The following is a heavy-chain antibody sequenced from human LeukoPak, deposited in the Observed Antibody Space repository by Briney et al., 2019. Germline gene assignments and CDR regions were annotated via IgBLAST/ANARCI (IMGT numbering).Heavy chain of an antibody. D-gene: IGHD4-17*01. CDR3: ARDYGDTSVYYGMDV. CDR1: GGSISSGDYY. V-gene: IGHV4-61*08. J-gene: IGHJ6*02. Sequence: SETLSLTCTVSGGSISSGDYYWSWIRQPPGKGLEWIGFISYSGSTHYNPSLKSRVTISVDTSKSQFSLKLTSVTAADTAVYYCARDYGDTSVYYGMDVWGQGTTVTVSS. CDR2: ISYSGST.